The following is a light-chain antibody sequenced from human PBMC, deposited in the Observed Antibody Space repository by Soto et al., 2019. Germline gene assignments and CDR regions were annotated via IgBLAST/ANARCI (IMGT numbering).Light chain of an antibody. CDR1: SSNIGAGYD. J-gene: IGLJ2*01. CDR3: QSYDSSLSGSV. CDR2: GNS. Sequence: QSVLTQPPSVSGAPGQRVTISCTGSSSNIGAGYDVGWYQQLPGTAPKLLVSGNSNRPSGVPDRFSGSKSGTSASLAITGLQADDEADYYCQSYDSSLSGSVFGGGTQLTVL. V-gene: IGLV1-40*01.